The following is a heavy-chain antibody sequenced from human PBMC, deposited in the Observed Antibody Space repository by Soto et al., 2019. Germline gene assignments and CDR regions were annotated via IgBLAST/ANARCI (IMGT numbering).Heavy chain of an antibody. Sequence: SETLSLTCTVSGGSISSGSYYWGWIRQPPGKGLEWIGSIYYSGSTYYNPSLKSRVTMSVDASKSQFSLKLNSVTAADTAVYYCARFRAAPYYYYGMDVWGQGTTVTVSS. CDR3: ARFRAAPYYYYGMDV. CDR1: GGSISSGSYY. D-gene: IGHD6-6*01. V-gene: IGHV4-39*01. J-gene: IGHJ6*02. CDR2: IYYSGST.